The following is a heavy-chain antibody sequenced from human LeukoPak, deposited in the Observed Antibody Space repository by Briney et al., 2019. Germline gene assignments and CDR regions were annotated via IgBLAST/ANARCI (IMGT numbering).Heavy chain of an antibody. Sequence: PSETLSLTCTVSGGSITNYYWSWIRQPPGKGLEWIGYIYYSGSTNYNPSLKSRVTISLDTSKNQFSLKLRSVTAADTAVYYCARGVYGGNMGYWGQGTLVTVSS. J-gene: IGHJ4*02. CDR2: IYYSGST. CDR1: GGSITNYY. CDR3: ARGVYGGNMGY. D-gene: IGHD4-23*01. V-gene: IGHV4-59*01.